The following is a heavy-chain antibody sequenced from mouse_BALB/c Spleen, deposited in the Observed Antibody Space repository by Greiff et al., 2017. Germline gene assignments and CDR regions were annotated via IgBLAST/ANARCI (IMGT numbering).Heavy chain of an antibody. J-gene: IGHJ3*01. V-gene: IGHV3-6*02. CDR3: ARDLSKRFAY. D-gene: IGHD1-3*01. CDR1: GYSITSGYY. CDR2: ISYDGSN. Sequence: EVQLQQSGPGLVKPSQSLSLTCSVTGYSITSGYYWNWIRQFPGNKLEWMGYISYDGSNNYNPSLKNRISITRDTSKNQFFLKLNSVTTEDTATYYCARDLSKRFAYWGQGTLVTVSA.